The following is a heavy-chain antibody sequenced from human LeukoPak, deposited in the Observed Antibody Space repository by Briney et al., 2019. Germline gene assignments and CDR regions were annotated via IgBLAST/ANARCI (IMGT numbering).Heavy chain of an antibody. CDR1: GGSISSGSYF. CDR2: IYTNGST. Sequence: SESLSLTCTVSGGSISSGSYFWSWIRHPAGKGLEWIGRIYTNGSTNYNPSLKTRVTISVDTSKNQFSLTLSSVTAADTAVYYCASDRIEVDAFDIWGQGTMVTVPS. J-gene: IGHJ3*02. CDR3: ASDRIEVDAFDI. D-gene: IGHD2-15*01. V-gene: IGHV4-61*02.